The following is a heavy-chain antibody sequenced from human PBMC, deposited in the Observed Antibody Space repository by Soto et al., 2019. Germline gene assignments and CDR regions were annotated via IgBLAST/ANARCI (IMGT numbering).Heavy chain of an antibody. J-gene: IGHJ4*02. Sequence: QVQLVQSGAEVKKPESSVKVSCKAPGGTFSTYAISWVRQAPGQGLEWMGGIIPMFGTANYAQRFQDRVTITADETTNNVYKELSNLRSEETAVFFCASGIPLGLRRINNGYSGWGQGTLVTVSS. D-gene: IGHD5-12*01. CDR1: GGTFSTYA. CDR2: IIPMFGTA. V-gene: IGHV1-69*12. CDR3: ASGIPLGLRRINNGYSG.